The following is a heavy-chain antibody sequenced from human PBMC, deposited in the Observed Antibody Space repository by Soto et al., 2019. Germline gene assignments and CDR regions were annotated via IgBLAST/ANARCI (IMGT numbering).Heavy chain of an antibody. CDR3: ARASVTTAYYFDY. D-gene: IGHD4-17*01. CDR2: INHSGST. Sequence: SETLSLTCAVYGGSFSGYYWSWIRQPPGKGLEWIGEINHSGSTNYNPSLKSRVTISVDTSKNQFSLKLSSVTAADTAVCYCARASVTTAYYFDYWGQGTLVTVSS. J-gene: IGHJ4*02. V-gene: IGHV4-34*01. CDR1: GGSFSGYY.